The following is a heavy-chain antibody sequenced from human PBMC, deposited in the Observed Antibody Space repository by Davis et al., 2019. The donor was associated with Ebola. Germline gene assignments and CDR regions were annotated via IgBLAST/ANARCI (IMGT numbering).Heavy chain of an antibody. D-gene: IGHD2-2*01. CDR1: GYTFTSYA. CDR3: ARVYCSSTSCYYYYGMDV. J-gene: IGHJ6*02. V-gene: IGHV1-3*01. CDR2: INAGNGNT. Sequence: ASVKVSCKASGYTFTSYAMHWVRQAPGQRLEWMGWINAGNGNTKYSQKFQGRVTITRDTSASTAYMELSSLRSEDTAVYYCARVYCSSTSCYYYYGMDVWGQGTTVTVSS.